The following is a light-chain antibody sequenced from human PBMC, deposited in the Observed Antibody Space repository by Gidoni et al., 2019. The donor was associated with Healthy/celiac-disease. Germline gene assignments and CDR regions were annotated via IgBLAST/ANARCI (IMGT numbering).Light chain of an antibody. V-gene: IGLV2-14*01. J-gene: IGLJ2*01. CDR1: SSDVGGYNY. Sequence: QSALTQPASVSGSPGQSITISCTGTSSDVGGYNYVSWYQQHPGKDPKLMIYEVINRPSGVSNRFSGSKSGNTDSLTISGRQAEDEADYYCSSYTSSSDVVFGGGTKLTVL. CDR3: SSYTSSSDVV. CDR2: EVI.